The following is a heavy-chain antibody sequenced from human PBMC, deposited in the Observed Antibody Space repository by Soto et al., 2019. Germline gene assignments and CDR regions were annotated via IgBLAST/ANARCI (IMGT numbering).Heavy chain of an antibody. J-gene: IGHJ5*02. D-gene: IGHD3-10*01. V-gene: IGHV3-66*01. CDR3: ARAGEYYGSVSYYNSVAFAP. Sequence: EVQLVESGGGLVQPGGSLRLSCAASGFTVSSNYMSWVRQAPGKGLEWVSVIYSGGSTYYADYVKGRFTISRDNSKNTLYLQMNSLRAEDTAVYYCARAGEYYGSVSYYNSVAFAPWGQGTLVTVSS. CDR2: IYSGGST. CDR1: GFTVSSNY.